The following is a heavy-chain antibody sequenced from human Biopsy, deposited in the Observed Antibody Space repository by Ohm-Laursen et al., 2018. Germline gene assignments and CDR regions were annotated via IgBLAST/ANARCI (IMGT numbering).Heavy chain of an antibody. D-gene: IGHD6-19*01. CDR3: ARSGQWARHYFDY. J-gene: IGHJ4*02. V-gene: IGHV4-34*01. CDR2: INHRGYT. CDR1: GGSISSDY. Sequence: SDTLSLTCPVSGGSISSDYWSWIRQPPGKGLEWIGEINHRGYTDYNASLKGRVSISVDTSKNQLSLNLTSVTAADTAVFYCARSGQWARHYFDYWGQGTPVTVSS.